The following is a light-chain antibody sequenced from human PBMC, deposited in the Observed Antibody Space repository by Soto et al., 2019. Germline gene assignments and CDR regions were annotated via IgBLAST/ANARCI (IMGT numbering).Light chain of an antibody. J-gene: IGKJ1*01. Sequence: EIVFTQGPATLSLSPGERATLSGRASQSVSSYLAWYQQKPGQAPRLLIYDASNGATGIPARFSGSGSGTDFTLTSSSLAPEDFAVYYCLQRSQWQTVGQGTKVDIK. CDR2: DAS. V-gene: IGKV3-11*01. CDR1: QSVSSY. CDR3: LQRSQWQT.